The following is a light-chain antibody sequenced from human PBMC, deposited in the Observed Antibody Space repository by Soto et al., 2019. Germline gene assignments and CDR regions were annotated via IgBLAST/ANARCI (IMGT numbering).Light chain of an antibody. Sequence: NVLTQSSATLAFSPGGIATLSCRASQSVRSYLAWYQQKPGQAPRLLIYDASNRATGIPARFSGSGSGTDFTLTISSLEPEDFAVYYCQQRSNWLTFGGGTKVDI. CDR2: DAS. V-gene: IGKV3-11*01. CDR3: QQRSNWLT. J-gene: IGKJ4*01. CDR1: QSVRSY.